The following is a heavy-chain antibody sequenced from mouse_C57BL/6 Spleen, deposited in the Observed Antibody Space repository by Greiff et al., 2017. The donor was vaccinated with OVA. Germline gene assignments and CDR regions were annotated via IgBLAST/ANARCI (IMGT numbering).Heavy chain of an antibody. CDR3: ARVGRYAMDY. CDR2: IYPSDSET. D-gene: IGHD3-3*01. J-gene: IGHJ4*01. CDR1: GYTFTSYW. Sequence: VQLQQPGAELVRPGSSVKLSCKASGYTFTSYWMDWVKQRPGQGLEWIGNIYPSDSETHYNQKFKDKATLTVDKSSSTAYMQLSSLTSEDSAVYYCARVGRYAMDYWGQGPSVTVSS. V-gene: IGHV1-61*01.